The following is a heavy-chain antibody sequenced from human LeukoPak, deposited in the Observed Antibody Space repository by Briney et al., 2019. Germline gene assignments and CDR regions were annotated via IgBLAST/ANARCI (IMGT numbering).Heavy chain of an antibody. D-gene: IGHD3-10*01. CDR2: INHSGST. V-gene: IGHV4-34*01. CDR1: GGSFSGYY. CDR3: ARGNNYYGSGSYYCDY. J-gene: IGHJ4*02. Sequence: SEILSLTCAVYGGSFSGYYWSWIRQPPGKGLEWIGEINHSGSTNYNPSLKSRVTISVDTSKNQFSLKLSSVTAADTAVYYCARGNNYYGSGSYYCDYWGQGTLVTVSS.